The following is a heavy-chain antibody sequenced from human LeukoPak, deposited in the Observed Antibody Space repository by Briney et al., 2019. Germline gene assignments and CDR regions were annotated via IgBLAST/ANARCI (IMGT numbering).Heavy chain of an antibody. CDR3: AKDEQQLVPFDY. CDR2: IVGGGHGT. Sequence: GGSLRLSCAASGFTFSNYAMAWVRQAPGKGLEWVSTIVGGGHGTYYADSVKGRFTISGDNSKNTLYLQMNSLRAEDTAVYYCAKDEQQLVPFDYWGQGTLVTVSS. D-gene: IGHD6-13*01. CDR1: GFTFSNYA. V-gene: IGHV3-23*01. J-gene: IGHJ4*02.